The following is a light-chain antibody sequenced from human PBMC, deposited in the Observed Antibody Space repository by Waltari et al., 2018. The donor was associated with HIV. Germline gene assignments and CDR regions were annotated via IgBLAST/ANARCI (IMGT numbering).Light chain of an antibody. V-gene: IGKV3-20*01. CDR3: QYYANSPPIT. J-gene: IGKJ3*01. CDR2: NAS. Sequence: EIVLTPSPGTLSLSPGKRATLSCRASQSVSSDYLAWYHQKPGQSPRLLIYNASIRVTDIPDRFSGSGSGTDFTLTISRLEPEDFAVYYCQYYANSPPITFGPGIKVEIK. CDR1: QSVSSDY.